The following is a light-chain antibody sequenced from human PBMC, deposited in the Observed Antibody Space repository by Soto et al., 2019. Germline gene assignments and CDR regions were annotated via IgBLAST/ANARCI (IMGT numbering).Light chain of an antibody. CDR3: QQYNSWPVT. CDR1: QSVSSN. J-gene: IGKJ1*01. CDR2: GAS. Sequence: EIVMTQSPATLSVSPGERATLSCRASQSVSSNLAWYQQKPGQAPRLLIYGASTRATDIPARFTGSGSGTEFTLTIGSLQSEDFAVYYCQQYNSWPVTFGQGTKVDIK. V-gene: IGKV3-15*01.